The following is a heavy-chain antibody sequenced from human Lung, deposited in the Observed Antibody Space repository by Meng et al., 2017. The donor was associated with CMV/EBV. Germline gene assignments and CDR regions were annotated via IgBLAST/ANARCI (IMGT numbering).Heavy chain of an antibody. V-gene: IGHV4-34*01. CDR1: GGSFSDYY. CDR2: INHSGST. CDR3: ARVQWLAYYFDS. Sequence: SETXSLXXGVYGGSFSDYYWSWIRQPPGKGLEWIGEINHSGSTNYNPSLKSRLTVSIDTSSDQFSLRLTSVTAADTAVYYCARVQWLAYYFDSWGQGTVVTVSS. D-gene: IGHD6-19*01. J-gene: IGHJ4*02.